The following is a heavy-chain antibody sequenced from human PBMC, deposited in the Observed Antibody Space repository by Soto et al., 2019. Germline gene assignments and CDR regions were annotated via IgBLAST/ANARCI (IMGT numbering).Heavy chain of an antibody. CDR1: GYIFTSYV. CDR3: ALVSDSNRWDYYYYGIDV. Sequence: ASVKVSCKTSGYIFTSYVINWVRQATGQGLEWMGWMNPNSGNAGFAQKFQGRVTMTRHTSISTAYMELSSLTSEDTAVYYCALVSDSNRWDYYYYGIDVWGQGTMVTVSS. J-gene: IGHJ6*02. V-gene: IGHV1-8*01. CDR2: MNPNSGNA. D-gene: IGHD6-13*01.